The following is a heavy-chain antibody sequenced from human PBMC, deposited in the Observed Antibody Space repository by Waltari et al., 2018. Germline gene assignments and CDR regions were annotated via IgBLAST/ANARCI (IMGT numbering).Heavy chain of an antibody. J-gene: IGHJ4*02. V-gene: IGHV3-23*01. CDR1: GFHLRAHA. D-gene: IGHD6-19*01. CDR2: ITGIGNI. CDR3: ARDVPPATAGTMFDY. Sequence: EVQLLESGGGLVQPGGSLRLSCEVSGFHLRAHAISWVRQPPGKGLEWVSAITGIGNIHYADSVRGRFTISRDISQNTVFLQLSSLRAEDTALYYCARDVPPATAGTMFDYRGRGTLVTVSS.